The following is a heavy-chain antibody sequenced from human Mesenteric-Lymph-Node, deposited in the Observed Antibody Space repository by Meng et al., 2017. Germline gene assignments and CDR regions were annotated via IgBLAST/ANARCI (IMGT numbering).Heavy chain of an antibody. D-gene: IGHD5-18*01. CDR1: GYTFTGYY. J-gene: IGHJ6*02. V-gene: IGHV1-2*02. CDR2: INPNSGGT. Sequence: ASVKVSCKASGYTFTGYYMHWVRQAPGQGLEWMGWINPNSGGTNYEQKFQGRVTMTRDTSISTAYMELSRLRSDDTAVYYCARELDVDTAMVYYYYGMDVWGQGTTVTVSS. CDR3: ARELDVDTAMVYYYYGMDV.